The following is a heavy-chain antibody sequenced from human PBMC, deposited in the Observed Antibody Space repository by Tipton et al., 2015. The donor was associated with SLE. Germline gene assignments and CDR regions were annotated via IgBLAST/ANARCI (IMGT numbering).Heavy chain of an antibody. Sequence: LRLSCAVYGGSFSGYYWSWIRQPPGKGLEWIGEINHSGSTNYNPSLKSRVTISVDTSKNQFSLKLSSVTAADTAVYYCARAPQQLVYFDYWGQGTLVTVSS. CDR2: INHSGST. J-gene: IGHJ4*02. CDR1: GGSFSGYY. CDR3: ARAPQQLVYFDY. V-gene: IGHV4-34*01. D-gene: IGHD6-13*01.